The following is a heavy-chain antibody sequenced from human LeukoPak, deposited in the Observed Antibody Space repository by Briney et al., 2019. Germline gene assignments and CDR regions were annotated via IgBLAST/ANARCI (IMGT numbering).Heavy chain of an antibody. D-gene: IGHD1-26*01. J-gene: IGHJ5*02. V-gene: IGHV4-61*02. CDR2: IYTSGST. CDR3: ARAVGSSESNWFDP. CDR1: GGSISSGSYY. Sequence: SQTLSLTCTVSGGSISSGSYYWSWIRQPAGKGLEWIGRIYTSGSTNYNPSLKSRFTISVDRSKNQFSLKLSSVTAADTAVYYCARAVGSSESNWFDPWGQGTLATVSS.